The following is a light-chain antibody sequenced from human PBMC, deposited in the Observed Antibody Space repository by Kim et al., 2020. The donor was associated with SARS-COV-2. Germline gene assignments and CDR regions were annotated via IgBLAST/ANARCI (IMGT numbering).Light chain of an antibody. J-gene: IGLJ3*02. V-gene: IGLV7-43*01. CDR3: LLHYGGVQV. CDR2: STT. Sequence: QAVVTQEPSLTVSPGGTVTLTCASSTGAVTSAYYPNWFQQKPGQTPRPLIYSTTNRHSWTPARFSAYLLAGRAALTLAAVQPEDEAVYYCLLHYGGVQVFGAGTKVTVL. CDR1: TGAVTSAYY.